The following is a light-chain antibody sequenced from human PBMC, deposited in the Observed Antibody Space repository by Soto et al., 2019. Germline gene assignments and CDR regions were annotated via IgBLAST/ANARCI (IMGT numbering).Light chain of an antibody. CDR2: DAS. V-gene: IGKV1-12*01. CDR3: QQAHSFPLT. Sequence: EIQITQNTSSVSASVGDRVAITCLASQGISGWLAWYQQKLGKAPELLIYDASTLQGGVPSRFSGSGSGTDFTLTISSLQPGDFATYYCQQAHSFPLTFGGGT. J-gene: IGKJ4*01. CDR1: QGISGW.